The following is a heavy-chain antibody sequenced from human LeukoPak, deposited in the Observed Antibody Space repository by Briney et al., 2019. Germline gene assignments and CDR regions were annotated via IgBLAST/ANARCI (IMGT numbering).Heavy chain of an antibody. D-gene: IGHD2-15*01. V-gene: IGHV3-7*01. Sequence: GGSLRLSCGVSGFTFSDYWMNWVRQAPGRGLEWVASIKQDGSEKSYVDSVKGRFTISRDNAKNSLYLQMNSLRAEDTAVYYCARPESHGSLDYWGQGTLVTVSS. J-gene: IGHJ4*02. CDR2: IKQDGSEK. CDR3: ARPESHGSLDY. CDR1: GFTFSDYW.